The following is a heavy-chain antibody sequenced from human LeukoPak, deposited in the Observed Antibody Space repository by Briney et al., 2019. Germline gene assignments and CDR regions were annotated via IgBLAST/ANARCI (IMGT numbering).Heavy chain of an antibody. CDR2: ISSDGGST. CDR3: ARVTLYSGAFYYDN. J-gene: IGHJ4*02. V-gene: IGHV3-64*01. D-gene: IGHD3-22*01. Sequence: GGSLRLSCAASGFTFNIYAMHWVRQAPGKGLEYVSAISSDGGSTYYANSVKGRFTISRDNSKNTLYLQMGSLRAEDMAGYYCARVTLYSGAFYYDNWGQGTLVTVSS. CDR1: GFTFNIYA.